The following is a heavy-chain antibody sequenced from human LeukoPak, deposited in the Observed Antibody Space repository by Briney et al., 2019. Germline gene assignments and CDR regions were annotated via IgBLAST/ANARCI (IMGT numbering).Heavy chain of an antibody. CDR1: GFTFSSYA. V-gene: IGHV3-23*01. Sequence: PGGSLRLSCAASGFTFSSYAMSWVRQAPGKGLEWVSAISGSGGSTYYADSVKGRFTISRDNSKNTLYLQMNSLRAEDTAVYYCARESGYCSSTSCDAFAGDYGMDVWGQGTTVTVSS. J-gene: IGHJ6*02. CDR2: ISGSGGST. CDR3: ARESGYCSSTSCDAFAGDYGMDV. D-gene: IGHD2-2*01.